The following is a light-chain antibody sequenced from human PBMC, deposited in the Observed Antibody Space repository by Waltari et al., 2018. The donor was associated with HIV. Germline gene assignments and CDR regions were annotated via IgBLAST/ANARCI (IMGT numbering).Light chain of an antibody. CDR1: SSNLGSNC. Sequence: QSVLTQPPSASGTPGQRVTISCSGSSSNLGSNCVYWNHHLPGTAPKLLVYRNNQRPSGVPDRLSGSKSGTSASLAISGLRSEDEADYYCATWNDSLVGGGTKLTVL. V-gene: IGLV1-47*01. CDR3: ATWNDSL. CDR2: RNN. J-gene: IGLJ2*01.